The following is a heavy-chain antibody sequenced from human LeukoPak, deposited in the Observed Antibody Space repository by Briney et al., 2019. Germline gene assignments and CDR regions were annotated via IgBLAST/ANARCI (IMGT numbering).Heavy chain of an antibody. D-gene: IGHD6-19*01. CDR2: ISTSGTSM. J-gene: IGHJ4*02. Sequence: GGSLRLSCAASGFTFSSYEMNWVRQAPGRGLEWVSYISTSGTSMYYADSVRGRFTVSRDNAKNSLYLQMNNLRAEDTAVYYCARDRSGWYYFDHWGQGTLVTVSS. V-gene: IGHV3-48*03. CDR1: GFTFSSYE. CDR3: ARDRSGWYYFDH.